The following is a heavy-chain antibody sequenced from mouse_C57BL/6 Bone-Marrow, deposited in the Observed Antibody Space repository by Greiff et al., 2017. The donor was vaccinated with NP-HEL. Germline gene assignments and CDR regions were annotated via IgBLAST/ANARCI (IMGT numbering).Heavy chain of an antibody. CDR2: IDPSDSYT. CDR1: GYTFTSYW. D-gene: IGHD2-10*01. CDR3: ARPYQGYAMDY. V-gene: IGHV1-69*01. Sequence: QVQLQQPGAELVMPGASVKLSCKASGYTFTSYWMHWVKQRPGQGLEWIGEIDPSDSYTNYNQKFKGKSTLTVDKSSSTAYMQLSSLTSEDSAVYYCARPYQGYAMDYWGQGTSVTVSS. J-gene: IGHJ4*01.